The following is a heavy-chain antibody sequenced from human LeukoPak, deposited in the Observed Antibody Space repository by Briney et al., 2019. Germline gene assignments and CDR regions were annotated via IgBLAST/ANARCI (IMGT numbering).Heavy chain of an antibody. CDR3: AKEVAAAATYYFDY. J-gene: IGHJ4*02. V-gene: IGHV3-23*01. CDR2: ISGSGGST. CDR1: GFTFSSYA. Sequence: PGGSLRLSCAASGFTFSSYAMNWVRQAPGKGLEWVSGISGSGGSTYYADSVKGRFTISRDNSKNTLYLQMNSLRAEDTALYYCAKEVAAAATYYFDYWGQGTLVTVSS. D-gene: IGHD6-13*01.